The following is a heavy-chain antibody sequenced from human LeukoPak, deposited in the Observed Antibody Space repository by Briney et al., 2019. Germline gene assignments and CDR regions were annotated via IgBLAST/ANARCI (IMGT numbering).Heavy chain of an antibody. Sequence: GGSLRLSCAASGFTFSSYEMSWVRQAPGKGLEWVSYISSGGSTIYYADSVKGRFTISRDNAKNSLYLQMNSLRAEDTAVYYCARVFPRGYSGYLTDYWGQGTLVTVSS. CDR1: GFTFSSYE. J-gene: IGHJ4*02. V-gene: IGHV3-48*03. CDR2: ISSGGSTI. D-gene: IGHD5-12*01. CDR3: ARVFPRGYSGYLTDY.